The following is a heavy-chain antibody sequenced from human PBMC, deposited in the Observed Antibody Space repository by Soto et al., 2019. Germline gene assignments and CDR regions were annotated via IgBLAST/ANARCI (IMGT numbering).Heavy chain of an antibody. CDR2: ISYDGSNK. CDR3: AKDRAEMATISGIFDY. CDR1: GFTFSSYG. V-gene: IGHV3-30*18. J-gene: IGHJ4*02. Sequence: GESLKISCAASGFTFSSYGMHWVRQAPGKGLEWVAVISYDGSNKYYADSVKGRFTISRDNSKNTLYLQMNSLRAEDTAVYYCAKDRAEMATISGIFDYWGQGTLVTVSS. D-gene: IGHD5-12*01.